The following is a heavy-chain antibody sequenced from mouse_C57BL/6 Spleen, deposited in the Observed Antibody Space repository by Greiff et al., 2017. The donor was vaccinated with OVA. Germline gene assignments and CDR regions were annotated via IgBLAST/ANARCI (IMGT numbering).Heavy chain of an antibody. D-gene: IGHD4-1*01. V-gene: IGHV1-82*01. CDR2: IYPGDGDT. CDR3: ARMSDWVYFDY. J-gene: IGHJ2*01. CDR1: GYAFSSSW. Sequence: VQLQQSGPELVKPGASVKISCKASGYAFSSSWMNWVKQRPGKGLEWIGRIYPGDGDTNYNGKFKGKATLTADKSSSTAYMQLSSLTSEDSAVYFCARMSDWVYFDYWGQGTTLTVSS.